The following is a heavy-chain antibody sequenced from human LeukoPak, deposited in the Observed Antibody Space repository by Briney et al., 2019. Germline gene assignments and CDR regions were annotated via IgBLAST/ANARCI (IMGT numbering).Heavy chain of an antibody. V-gene: IGHV3-23*01. CDR1: GFTFSSYG. CDR3: AKGTEYYCSSTSCFTAIYYYYYMDV. J-gene: IGHJ6*03. D-gene: IGHD2-2*01. Sequence: GGSLRLSCAASGFTFSSYGMSWVRQAPGKGLEWVSAISGSGGSTYYADSVKGRFTISRDNSKNTLYLQMNSLRAEDTAVYYCAKGTEYYCSSTSCFTAIYYYYYMDVWGKGTTVTISS. CDR2: ISGSGGST.